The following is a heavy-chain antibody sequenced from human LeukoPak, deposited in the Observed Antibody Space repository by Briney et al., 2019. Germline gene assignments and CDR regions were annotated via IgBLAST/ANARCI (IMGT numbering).Heavy chain of an antibody. Sequence: KSSETLSLTCTVSGYSISSGYYWGWIRQPPGKGLEWVSAISGSDGSTYYADSVKGRFTISRDNSKNTLYLQMNSLRAEDTAVYYCANLWSYSTHYYYYDMDVWGQGTTVTVSS. J-gene: IGHJ6*02. V-gene: IGHV3-23*01. CDR2: ISGSDGST. CDR3: ANLWSYSTHYYYYDMDV. D-gene: IGHD1-26*01. CDR1: GYSISSGYY.